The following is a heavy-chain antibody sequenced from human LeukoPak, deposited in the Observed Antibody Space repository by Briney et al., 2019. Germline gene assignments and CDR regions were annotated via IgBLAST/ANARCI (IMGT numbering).Heavy chain of an antibody. CDR1: GGSISSGGYY. Sequence: SETLSLTCTVSGGSISSGGYYWSWIRQPPGKGLEWIGYIYHSGSTYYNPSLKSRVTISVDTSKNQFSLKLSSVTAADTAVYYCARAYSSSWSLFDYWGQGTLVTVSS. CDR3: ARAYSSSWSLFDY. D-gene: IGHD6-13*01. J-gene: IGHJ4*02. V-gene: IGHV4-30-2*01. CDR2: IYHSGST.